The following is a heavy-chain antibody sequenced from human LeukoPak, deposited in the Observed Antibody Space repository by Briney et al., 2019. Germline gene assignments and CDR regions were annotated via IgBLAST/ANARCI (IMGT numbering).Heavy chain of an antibody. J-gene: IGHJ6*03. V-gene: IGHV4-39*07. CDR3: ARVRGSSGSYEYYHYMDV. D-gene: IGHD1-26*01. CDR2: IYYSGST. Sequence: SETLSLTCTVSGGSISRSTYYWGWIRQPPGKGLEWIGSIYYSGSTYYNPSLKSRVTISVDTSKKQFSLKLSSVTAADTAVYYCARVRGSSGSYEYYHYMDVWGKGTTVTISS. CDR1: GGSISRSTYY.